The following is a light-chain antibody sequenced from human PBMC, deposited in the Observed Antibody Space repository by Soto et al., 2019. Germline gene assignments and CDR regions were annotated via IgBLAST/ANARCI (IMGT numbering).Light chain of an antibody. CDR1: QSVSSN. CDR2: DAS. Sequence: EIVLTQSPGTLSLSPGERATLSCRASQSVSSNLAWYQQKPGQAPRLLIFDASTRATGVPARFSGSGSGTEFTLTISSLQSADFATYYCQQYYSWPRGTFGQGTKVDIK. CDR3: QQYYSWPRGT. J-gene: IGKJ1*01. V-gene: IGKV3-15*01.